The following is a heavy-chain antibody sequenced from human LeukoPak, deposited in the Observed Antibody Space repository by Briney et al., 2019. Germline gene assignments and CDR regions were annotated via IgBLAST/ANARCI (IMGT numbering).Heavy chain of an antibody. J-gene: IGHJ4*02. Sequence: GGSLRLSCAASGFTFDDYAMHWVRHAPGKGLEWVSGISWNSGSIGYADSVKGRFTISRDNAKNSLYLQMNSLRAEDTALYYCAKDLGGRGYTTYYFDYWGQGTLVTVSS. CDR2: ISWNSGSI. D-gene: IGHD3-16*01. V-gene: IGHV3-9*01. CDR3: AKDLGGRGYTTYYFDY. CDR1: GFTFDDYA.